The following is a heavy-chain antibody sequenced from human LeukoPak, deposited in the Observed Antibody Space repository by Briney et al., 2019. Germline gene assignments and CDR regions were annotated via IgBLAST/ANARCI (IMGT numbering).Heavy chain of an antibody. J-gene: IGHJ4*02. CDR2: INTDGSIT. CDR3: ATGYYRDY. Sequence: GGSLRLSCAASGFTFSSYWMYWVRQAPGKGLVWVSRINTDGSITDYADSVKGRFTISRDNAKNTLYPQMSSLRVEDTAVYYCATGYYRDYWGQGTLVTVSS. V-gene: IGHV3-74*01. D-gene: IGHD2/OR15-2a*01. CDR1: GFTFSSYW.